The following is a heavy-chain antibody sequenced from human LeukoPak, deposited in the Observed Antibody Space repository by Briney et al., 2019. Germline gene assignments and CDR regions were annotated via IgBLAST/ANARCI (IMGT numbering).Heavy chain of an antibody. CDR3: ARLWFGELAQIDY. Sequence: GESLKISCKGSGYSFTTYWIGWVRQMPGKGLEWMGIIYPGDSDTRYSPSFQGQVTISADKSINTAYLQWSSLKASDTAMYYCARLWFGELAQIDYWGQGTLVTVSP. CDR1: GYSFTTYW. CDR2: IYPGDSDT. J-gene: IGHJ4*02. D-gene: IGHD3-10*01. V-gene: IGHV5-51*01.